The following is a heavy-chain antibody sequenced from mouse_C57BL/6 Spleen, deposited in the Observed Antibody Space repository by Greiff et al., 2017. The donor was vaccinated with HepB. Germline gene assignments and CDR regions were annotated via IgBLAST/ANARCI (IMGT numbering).Heavy chain of an antibody. CDR1: GFTFSNYW. CDR3: TGGLRLFAY. J-gene: IGHJ3*01. V-gene: IGHV6-3*01. D-gene: IGHD2-4*01. Sequence: VQLQESGGGLVQPGGSMKLSCVASGFTFSNYWMNWVRQSPEKGLEWVAQIRLKSDNYATHYAESVKGRFTISRDDSKSSVYLQMNNLRAEDTGIYYCTGGLRLFAYWGQGTLVTVSA. CDR2: IRLKSDNYAT.